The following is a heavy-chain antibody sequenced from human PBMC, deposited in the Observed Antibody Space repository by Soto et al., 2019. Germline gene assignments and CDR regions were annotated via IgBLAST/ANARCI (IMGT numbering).Heavy chain of an antibody. Sequence: QVQLVQSGAEVKKPGASVKVSCKASGYTFTSYAMHWVRQAPGQRLEWMGWINAGNGNTKYSQKFQGRVTITRDTSASTAYMELSSLRSEDTAVYYCARDRYSSSWSMSPSLFDPWGQGTLVTVSS. V-gene: IGHV1-3*01. D-gene: IGHD6-13*01. CDR3: ARDRYSSSWSMSPSLFDP. CDR2: INAGNGNT. CDR1: GYTFTSYA. J-gene: IGHJ5*02.